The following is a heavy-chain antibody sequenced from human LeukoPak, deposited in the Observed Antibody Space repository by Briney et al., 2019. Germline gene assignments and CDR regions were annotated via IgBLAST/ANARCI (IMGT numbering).Heavy chain of an antibody. J-gene: IGHJ6*03. D-gene: IGHD6-13*01. Sequence: GGSLRLSCAASGFTFSSYAMSWIRQAPGKGLEWVSYISRGGSTIYYADSVKGRFTISRDNAKNSLYLQMNSLRAEDTAVYYCAREVPPGYSSSWYGYMDVWGKGTTVTVSS. CDR3: AREVPPGYSSSWYGYMDV. V-gene: IGHV3-11*04. CDR2: ISRGGSTI. CDR1: GFTFSSYA.